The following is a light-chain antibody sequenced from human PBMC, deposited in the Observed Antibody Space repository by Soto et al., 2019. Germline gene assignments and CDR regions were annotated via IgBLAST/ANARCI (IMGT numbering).Light chain of an antibody. V-gene: IGKV1-39*01. CDR3: QQSFTTPYT. CDR1: QTIAMY. Sequence: DIQMTQSPSSLSASVGDRVTITCRASQTIAMYVTWVQQKPGKATKLLIYTTSSLQSGVPPRFSGSGSETDFTLTISRLQPEDSATYYCQQSFTTPYTFGQGTKLEIK. J-gene: IGKJ2*01. CDR2: TTS.